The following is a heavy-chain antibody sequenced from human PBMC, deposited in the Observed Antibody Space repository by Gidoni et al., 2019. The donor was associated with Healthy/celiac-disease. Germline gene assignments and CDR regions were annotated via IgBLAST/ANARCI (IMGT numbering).Heavy chain of an antibody. V-gene: IGHV3-23*01. D-gene: IGHD5-12*01. CDR1: GFTFSSYA. CDR2: ISGSGGST. J-gene: IGHJ5*02. CDR3: APSGGGYDFSWFDP. Sequence: EVQLLESGGGLVQPGGSLRLSCAASGFTFSSYAMSWVRQAPGKWLEWVSAISGSGGSTYYADSVKGRFTISRDNSKNTLYLQMNSLRAEDTAVYYCAPSGGGYDFSWFDPWGQGTLVTVSS.